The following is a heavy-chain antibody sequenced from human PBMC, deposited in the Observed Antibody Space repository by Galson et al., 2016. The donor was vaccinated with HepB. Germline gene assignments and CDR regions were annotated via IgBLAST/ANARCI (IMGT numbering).Heavy chain of an antibody. Sequence: SETLSLTCAVYSGSFTGYYWTWIRLFPGKGLQWIGETNHLGHTNYNPSLRGRGGIPVDTSRNQFYLMLTSMNAADSGFYFCARNPQRLLVVFDVWGLGTQVTVSS. V-gene: IGHV4-34*01. CDR2: TNHLGHT. D-gene: IGHD2-15*01. CDR3: ARNPQRLLVVFDV. CDR1: SGSFTGYY. J-gene: IGHJ3*01.